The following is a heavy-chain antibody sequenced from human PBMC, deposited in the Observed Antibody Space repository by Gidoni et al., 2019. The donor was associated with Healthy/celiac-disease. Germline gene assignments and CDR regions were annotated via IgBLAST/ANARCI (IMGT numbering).Heavy chain of an antibody. CDR1: GYTFTGYY. Sequence: QVQLVQSGAEVKKPGASVKVSCKASGYTFTGYYMHWVRQAPGQGLEWMGWINPNSGGTNYAQKFQGRVTMTRDTSISTAYMELSRLRSDDTAVYYCARDITGDSPPEAFYYYYGMDVWGQGTTVTVSS. CDR3: ARDITGDSPPEAFYYYYGMDV. D-gene: IGHD7-27*01. V-gene: IGHV1-2*02. J-gene: IGHJ6*02. CDR2: INPNSGGT.